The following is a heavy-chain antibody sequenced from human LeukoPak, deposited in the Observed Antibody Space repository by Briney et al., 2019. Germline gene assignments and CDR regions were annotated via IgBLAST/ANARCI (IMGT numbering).Heavy chain of an antibody. J-gene: IGHJ4*02. CDR3: ATERNWVFDY. CDR1: GFTFSSYA. CDR2: ITGSGGST. D-gene: IGHD7-27*01. Sequence: HAGGSLRLSCAASGFTFSSYAMSWVRQAPGKGLEWASAITGSGGSTYYADSVKGRFTISRDNSKNTLYVQMNSLRAEDTAVYYCATERNWVFDYWGQGTLVTVSS. V-gene: IGHV3-23*01.